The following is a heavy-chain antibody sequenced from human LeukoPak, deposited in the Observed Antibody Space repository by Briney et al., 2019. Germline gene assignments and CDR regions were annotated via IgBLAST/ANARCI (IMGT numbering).Heavy chain of an antibody. V-gene: IGHV3-66*01. Sequence: GGSLRPSCAASGFTVSSNYMSWVRQAPGKGLEWVSVIYSGGSTYYADSVKGRFTISRDNSKNTLYLQMNSLRAEDTAVYYCARGDSSSWSKTFDCWGQGTLVTVSS. D-gene: IGHD6-13*01. CDR3: ARGDSSSWSKTFDC. J-gene: IGHJ4*02. CDR1: GFTVSSNY. CDR2: IYSGGST.